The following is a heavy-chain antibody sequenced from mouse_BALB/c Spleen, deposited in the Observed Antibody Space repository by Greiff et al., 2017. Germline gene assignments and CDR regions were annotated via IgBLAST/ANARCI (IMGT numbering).Heavy chain of an antibody. D-gene: IGHD2-12*01. CDR1: GFNIKDTY. V-gene: IGHV14-3*02. CDR2: IDPANGNT. Sequence: EVKLVESGAELVKPGASVKLSCTASGFNIKDTYMHWVKQRPEQGLEWIGRIDPANGNTKYDPKFQGKATITADTSSNTAYLQLSSLTSEDTAVYYCARKTRQGAWFAYWGQGTLVTVSA. J-gene: IGHJ3*01. CDR3: ARKTRQGAWFAY.